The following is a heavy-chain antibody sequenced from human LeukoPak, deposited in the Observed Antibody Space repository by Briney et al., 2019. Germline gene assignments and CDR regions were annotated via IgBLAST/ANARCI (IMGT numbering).Heavy chain of an antibody. CDR3: ASTYCGGDCYSLDY. J-gene: IGHJ4*02. D-gene: IGHD2-21*02. Sequence: GGSLRLSCAASGFTFSSYGMAWVRQAPGKGLEWVSGMNGNGGRIYYADSVKGRFTISRDNSKNTLYLQMNSLRAEDTAVYYCASTYCGGDCYSLDYWGQGTLVTVSS. CDR1: GFTFSSYG. V-gene: IGHV3-23*01. CDR2: MNGNGGRI.